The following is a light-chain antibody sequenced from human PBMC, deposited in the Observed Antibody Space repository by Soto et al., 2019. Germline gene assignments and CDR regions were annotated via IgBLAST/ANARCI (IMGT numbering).Light chain of an antibody. Sequence: EIVMTQSPLSLHVTPGEPASISCRSSQNLLHSNGYNSLDWYLQKPGQSPQLLIYLGSNRASGVPDRFSGSGSGTDFTLEISRVEAEDVGVYYCMQALQTPYTFGQGTKLEIK. J-gene: IGKJ2*01. CDR2: LGS. CDR3: MQALQTPYT. V-gene: IGKV2-28*01. CDR1: QNLLHSNGYNS.